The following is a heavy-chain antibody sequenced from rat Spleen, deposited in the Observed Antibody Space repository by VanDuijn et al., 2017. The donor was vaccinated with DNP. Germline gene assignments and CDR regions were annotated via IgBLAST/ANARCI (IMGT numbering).Heavy chain of an antibody. CDR1: GFIFSDFY. J-gene: IGHJ2*01. CDR2: IAYDGFTT. Sequence: EVQLVESDGGLVQPGRSLKLSCAASGFIFSDFYMAWVRQAPTKGLEWVATIAYDGFTTYYRASVKGRFTISRDNAKTTLYLQMDSLRSEDTATYYCARQDPFDYWGQGVMVTVSS. CDR3: ARQDPFDY. V-gene: IGHV5-29*01.